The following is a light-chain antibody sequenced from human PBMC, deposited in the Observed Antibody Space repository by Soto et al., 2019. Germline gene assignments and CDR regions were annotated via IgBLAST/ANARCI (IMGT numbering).Light chain of an antibody. V-gene: IGLV2-14*03. CDR2: GVT. CDR1: SSVVGHSNH. J-gene: IGLJ1*01. CDR3: NSYTISTTYV. Sequence: QSALTQPASVSGSPGQSITISCTGSSSVVGHSNHVSWYQQHPGKAPKLIIYGVTNRPSGISNRFSGSKSGSTASLTISGLQPEDEADYYCNSYTISTTYVFGTGTKLTVL.